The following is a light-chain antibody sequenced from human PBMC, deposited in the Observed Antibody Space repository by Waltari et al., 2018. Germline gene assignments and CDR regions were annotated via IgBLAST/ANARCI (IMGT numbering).Light chain of an antibody. CDR3: QQLKSYPVT. V-gene: IGKV1-9*01. CDR1: QGIDSA. J-gene: IGKJ5*01. Sequence: DIQLTQSPSFLSASVGDRVTITCRASQGIDSALAWYQLKPGTAPKVLIYTASVLQSGVPSRFGGRGSGTEFTLTISSLQPEDFATYYCQQLKSYPVTFGQGTRLEIK. CDR2: TAS.